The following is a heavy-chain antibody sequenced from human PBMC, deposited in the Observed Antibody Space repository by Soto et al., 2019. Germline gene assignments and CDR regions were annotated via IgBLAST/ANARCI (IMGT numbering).Heavy chain of an antibody. CDR3: AGNRGYSSSWYGGYNYYYGMDV. CDR2: INHSGST. V-gene: IGHV4-34*01. CDR1: GGSFSGYY. Sequence: SETLSLTCAVYGGSFSGYYWSWIRQPPGKGLEWIGEINHSGSTNYNPSLKSRVTISVDTSKNQFSLKLSSVTAADTAVYYCAGNRGYSSSWYGGYNYYYGMDVWGQGTTVTVSS. D-gene: IGHD6-13*01. J-gene: IGHJ6*02.